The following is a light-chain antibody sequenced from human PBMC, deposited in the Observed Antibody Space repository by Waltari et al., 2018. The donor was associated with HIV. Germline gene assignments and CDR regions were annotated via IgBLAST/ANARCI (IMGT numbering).Light chain of an antibody. CDR2: WAS. CDR3: QQCFSSVWT. CDR1: HTLLHSSNGNNY. Sequence: DIVMTQFPDSLAVSLGGRATVSCKSSHTLLHSSNGNNYLSWFQQKPGQPPKLLIYWASTRESGVSDRFIGSGSGTNFTLTINTLQAEDVAVYYCQQCFSSVWTFGQGTKVEMK. V-gene: IGKV4-1*01. J-gene: IGKJ1*01.